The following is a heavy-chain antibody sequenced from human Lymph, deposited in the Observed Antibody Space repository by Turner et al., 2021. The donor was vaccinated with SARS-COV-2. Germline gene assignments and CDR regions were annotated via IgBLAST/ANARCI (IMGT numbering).Heavy chain of an antibody. Sequence: EVQPVESGGGLVKPGGSLRLSCAASGIIVSRNYMSWVSPAPGKGLEWVSVIYSGGSTFYADSVKGRFTISRDNSKNTLYLQMNSLRAEDTAVYYCARDFREGAFDIWGQGTMVTISS. V-gene: IGHV3-66*01. D-gene: IGHD3-10*01. J-gene: IGHJ3*02. CDR1: GIIVSRNY. CDR3: ARDFREGAFDI. CDR2: IYSGGST.